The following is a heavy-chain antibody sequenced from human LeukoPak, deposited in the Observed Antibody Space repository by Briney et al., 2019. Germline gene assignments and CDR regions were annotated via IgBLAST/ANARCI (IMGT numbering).Heavy chain of an antibody. CDR3: ARAYSGRYGLGYYYMDV. D-gene: IGHD1-26*01. CDR1: GLTFSSYS. Sequence: GGSLRLSCAGSGLTFSSYSMNWVRQAPGKGLEWVSSISSSSSYIYYADSVKGRFTTSRYNAKNSLYLQMNSLRADDTAVYYCARAYSGRYGLGYYYMDVWGKGTTVTISS. V-gene: IGHV3-21*01. CDR2: ISSSSSYI. J-gene: IGHJ6*03.